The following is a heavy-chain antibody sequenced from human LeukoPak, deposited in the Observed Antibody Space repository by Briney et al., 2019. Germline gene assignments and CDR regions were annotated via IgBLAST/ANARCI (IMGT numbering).Heavy chain of an antibody. J-gene: IGHJ4*02. CDR1: GCTLTELS. CDR3: ATDHKRGSYLQNFDY. Sequence: ASVKVSCKVSGCTLTELSMHWVRQAPGKGVEWMGGFDHEEGETIYAQKFQGRVTVTADTSTDTAYMELSSLRSEDTAVYYCATDHKRGSYLQNFDYWGQGTLVTVSS. D-gene: IGHD1-26*01. V-gene: IGHV1-24*01. CDR2: FDHEEGET.